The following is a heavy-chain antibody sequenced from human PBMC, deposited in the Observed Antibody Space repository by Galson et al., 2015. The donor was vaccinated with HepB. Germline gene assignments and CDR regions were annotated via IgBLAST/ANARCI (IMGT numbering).Heavy chain of an antibody. CDR3: ARDGVRDYDSSGYYHYWYFDL. CDR1: EFSFSYYE. Sequence: SLRLSCAASEFSFSYYEMNWVRQAPGKGLEWVSYISNTGRTTNYADSVKGRFTTSRDNVKKLLYLQMNSLGAEDTAAYYCARDGVRDYDSSGYYHYWYFDLWGRGTLVTVSS. D-gene: IGHD3-22*01. V-gene: IGHV3-48*03. CDR2: ISNTGRTT. J-gene: IGHJ2*01.